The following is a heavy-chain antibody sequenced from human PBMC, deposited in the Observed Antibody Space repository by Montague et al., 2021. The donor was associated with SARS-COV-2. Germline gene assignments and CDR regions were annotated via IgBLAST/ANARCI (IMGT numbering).Heavy chain of an antibody. CDR1: GXSFGDDH. Sequence: SETLSLTCGVYGXSFGDDHWSWIRQPPGKGLEWIGDIKQSGSTNYNPSLKSRVTISVDTSKNQFSLKLTSVTAADTAVYFCARGHLSVSMIVVVFTSASYYFDYWGQGAQVTVSS. CDR2: IKQSGST. J-gene: IGHJ4*02. CDR3: ARGHLSVSMIVVVFTSASYYFDY. V-gene: IGHV4-34*01. D-gene: IGHD3-22*01.